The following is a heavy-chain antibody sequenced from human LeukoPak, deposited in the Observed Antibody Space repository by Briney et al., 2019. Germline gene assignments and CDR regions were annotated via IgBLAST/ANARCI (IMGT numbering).Heavy chain of an antibody. D-gene: IGHD3-10*01. V-gene: IGHV3-30-3*01. CDR2: ISYDGSNK. CDR1: GFTFSSYA. Sequence: GGSLRLSCAASGFTFSSYAMHWVRQAPGKGLEWVAVISYDGSNKYYADSVKGRFTISRDNSKNTLYLQMNSLRSEDTAVYYCARDGDGSGSYSRWYFDLWGRGTLVTVSS. J-gene: IGHJ2*01. CDR3: ARDGDGSGSYSRWYFDL.